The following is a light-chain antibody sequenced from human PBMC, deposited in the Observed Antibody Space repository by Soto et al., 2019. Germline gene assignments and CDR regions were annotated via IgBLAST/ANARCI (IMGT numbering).Light chain of an antibody. CDR3: QQNYSSPRT. CDR1: QSISSY. J-gene: IGKJ1*01. CDR2: AAS. V-gene: IGKV1-39*01. Sequence: DIQMTQSPSSLSASVGDRVTITCRASQSISSYLNWYQQKPGKAPRLLIYAASSLQSGVPSSFSGSGSWTDFTLTISSLQPEDFATYYCQQNYSSPRTFGQGTKVEIK.